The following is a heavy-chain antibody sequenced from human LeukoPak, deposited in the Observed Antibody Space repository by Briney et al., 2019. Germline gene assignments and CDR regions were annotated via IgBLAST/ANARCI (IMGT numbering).Heavy chain of an antibody. CDR3: AREDSSWHFDY. CDR2: ISYDGSNT. V-gene: IGHV3-30-3*01. J-gene: IGHJ4*02. Sequence: GGSLRLSCAASGFTFSTYPMHWVRQAPGKGLEWVAVISYDGSNTYYADSVKGRFTISRDNSKNTLYVQMNSLRAEDTAVYYCAREDSSWHFDYWGQGALVTVSS. CDR1: GFTFSTYP. D-gene: IGHD6-13*01.